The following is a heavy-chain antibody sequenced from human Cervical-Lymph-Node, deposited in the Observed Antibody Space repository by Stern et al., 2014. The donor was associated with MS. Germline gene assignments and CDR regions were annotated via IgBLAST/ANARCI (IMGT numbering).Heavy chain of an antibody. CDR1: GFTFSTYG. CDR3: AREAPVEPAATDAFDI. D-gene: IGHD2-2*01. Sequence: VQLVESGGGVVQPGRSLRLSCAASGFTFSTYGMHWVLQAPGKGLEWVAVIWSDGTNSLYADSVKGRFTISRDNSKNTLYLQMNTLRTEDTAVYYCAREAPVEPAATDAFDIWGRGTMVAVSS. J-gene: IGHJ3*02. V-gene: IGHV3-33*01. CDR2: IWSDGTNS.